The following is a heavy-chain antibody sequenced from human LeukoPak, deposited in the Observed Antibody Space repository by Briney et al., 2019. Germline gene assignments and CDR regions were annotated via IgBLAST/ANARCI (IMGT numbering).Heavy chain of an antibody. D-gene: IGHD4-17*01. J-gene: IGHJ4*02. CDR2: INWNGGST. CDR3: ARADYGDSYFDY. Sequence: SGGSLRLSCAASGFTFDDYGMRWVRQAPGKGLEWVSGINWNGGSTGYADSVKGRFTISRDNSKNTLYLQMNSLRAEDTAVYYCARADYGDSYFDYWGQGTLVTVSS. V-gene: IGHV3-20*04. CDR1: GFTFDDYG.